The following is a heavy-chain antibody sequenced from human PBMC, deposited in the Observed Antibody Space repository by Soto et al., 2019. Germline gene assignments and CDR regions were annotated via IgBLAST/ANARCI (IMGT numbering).Heavy chain of an antibody. J-gene: IGHJ4*02. CDR3: AASTTCNCHFDY. CDR2: IWYDGSNR. Sequence: QVQLVESGGGVVQPGTSLRLSCAASGFTISTHGMHWVRQAPGKGLEWVANIWYDGSNRFYADSVEGRFTISKDNSKNTFYQQISSLRAEDAAVYYCAASTTCNCHFDYWGQGTQVTVSS. V-gene: IGHV3-33*01. D-gene: IGHD1-20*01. CDR1: GFTISTHG.